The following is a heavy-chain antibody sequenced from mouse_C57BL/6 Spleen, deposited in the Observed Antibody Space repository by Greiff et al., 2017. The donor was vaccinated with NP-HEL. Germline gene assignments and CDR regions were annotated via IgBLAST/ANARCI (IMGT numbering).Heavy chain of an antibody. CDR2: IHPNSGST. J-gene: IGHJ4*01. V-gene: IGHV1-64*01. CDR1: GYTFTSYW. Sequence: QVQLQQPGAELVKPGASVKLSCKASGYTFTSYWMHWVKQRPGQGLEWIGMIHPNSGSTTYNEKFKSKATLTVDKSSSTAYMQLSSLTSEDSAVYYCASSYYGNPYYYAMDYWGQGTSVTVSS. D-gene: IGHD2-10*01. CDR3: ASSYYGNPYYYAMDY.